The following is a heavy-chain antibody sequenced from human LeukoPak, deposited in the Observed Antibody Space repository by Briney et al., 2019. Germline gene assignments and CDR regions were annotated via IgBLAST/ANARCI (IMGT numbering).Heavy chain of an antibody. V-gene: IGHV4-61*02. CDR3: ARFGSPPVI. J-gene: IGHJ3*02. CDR2: IYTSGST. D-gene: IGHD3-3*01. CDR1: GGSISSGSYY. Sequence: PSETLSLTCTVSGGSISSGSYYWSWIRQPAGKGLEWIGRIYTSGSTNYNPSLKSRVTISVDTSKNQFSLKLSSVTAADTAVYYCARFGSPPVIWGQGTMVTVSS.